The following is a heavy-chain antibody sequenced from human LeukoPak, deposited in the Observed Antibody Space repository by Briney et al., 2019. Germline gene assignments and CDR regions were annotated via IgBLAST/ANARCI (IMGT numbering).Heavy chain of an antibody. CDR3: ASCNDSSGYFAY. CDR1: GYTFTDYA. Sequence: ASVKVSCKPSGYTFTDYAINWVRQAPGQGLEYMGWVNTNTGNPTYAQGFTGRFVFSSDSSVSTAYLQITSPKADDGAIYFCASCNDSSGYFAYWGQGTLVTVSS. D-gene: IGHD3-22*01. CDR2: VNTNTGNP. J-gene: IGHJ4*02. V-gene: IGHV7-4-1*02.